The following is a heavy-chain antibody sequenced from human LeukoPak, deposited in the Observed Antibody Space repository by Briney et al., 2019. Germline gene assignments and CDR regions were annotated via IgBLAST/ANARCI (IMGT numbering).Heavy chain of an antibody. CDR2: IYSSGST. J-gene: IGHJ4*02. D-gene: IGHD3-3*01. Sequence: SETLSLTCTVSGGSISSYYWSWIRQPAGKGLEWIGRIYSSGSTRYNPSLKSRATMSVDTSKNQFSLKLSSVTAADTAVYYCARDGGLRGFWSGSGYYDYWGQGTLVTVSS. V-gene: IGHV4-4*07. CDR1: GGSISSYY. CDR3: ARDGGLRGFWSGSGYYDY.